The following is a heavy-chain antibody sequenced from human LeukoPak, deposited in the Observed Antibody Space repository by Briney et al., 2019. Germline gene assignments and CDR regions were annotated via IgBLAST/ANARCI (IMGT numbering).Heavy chain of an antibody. CDR2: IYYSGST. CDR1: GGSISSGGYY. J-gene: IGHJ4*02. D-gene: IGHD2-2*01. V-gene: IGHV4-30-4*01. Sequence: NPSQTLSLTCTVSGGSISSGGYYWSWIRQPPGKGLEWIGYIYYSGSTYYNPSLKSRVTISVDTSKNQFSLKLSSVTAADTAVYYCARTLPYQLLSFDYWGQGTLVTVSS. CDR3: ARTLPYQLLSFDY.